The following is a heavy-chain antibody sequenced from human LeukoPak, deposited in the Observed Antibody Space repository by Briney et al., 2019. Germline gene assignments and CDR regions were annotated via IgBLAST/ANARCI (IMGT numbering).Heavy chain of an antibody. CDR3: ARGRYCSADICSGGDAFDI. Sequence: SETLSLTCTVSGGSINYYYWSWIRQPAGKGLEWIGRIYTRGSTNYNPSLKSRVTMSVDTSKNQFSLKLSSVTAADTAVYYCARGRYCSADICSGGDAFDIWGQGTVVSVSS. CDR1: GGSINYYY. J-gene: IGHJ3*02. D-gene: IGHD2-15*01. CDR2: IYTRGST. V-gene: IGHV4-4*07.